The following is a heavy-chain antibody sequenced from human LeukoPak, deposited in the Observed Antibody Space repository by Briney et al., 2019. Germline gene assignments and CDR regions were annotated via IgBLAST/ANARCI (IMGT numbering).Heavy chain of an antibody. Sequence: SETLSLTCTVSGYSISSGYYWGWIRQPPGKGLEWIGSIYHSGSTYYNPSLKSRVTISVDRSKNQFSLKLSSVTAADTAVYYCARDGVIAAAGSNNWFDPWGQGTLVTVSS. CDR2: IYHSGST. J-gene: IGHJ5*02. CDR1: GYSISSGYY. V-gene: IGHV4-38-2*02. D-gene: IGHD6-13*01. CDR3: ARDGVIAAAGSNNWFDP.